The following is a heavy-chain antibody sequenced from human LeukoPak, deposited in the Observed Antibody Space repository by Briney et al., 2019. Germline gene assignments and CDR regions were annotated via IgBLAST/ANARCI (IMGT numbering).Heavy chain of an antibody. CDR3: ARGDSSSGYFDY. Sequence: GASVKVSCKASGYTFTSYDINWVRQATGQGLEWMGWMNPNSGNTGYAQKFQGRITMTRNTSISTAYMELSSLRSEDTAVYYCARGDSSSGYFDYWGQGTLVTVSS. V-gene: IGHV1-8*01. CDR1: GYTFTSYD. J-gene: IGHJ4*02. D-gene: IGHD6-6*01. CDR2: MNPNSGNT.